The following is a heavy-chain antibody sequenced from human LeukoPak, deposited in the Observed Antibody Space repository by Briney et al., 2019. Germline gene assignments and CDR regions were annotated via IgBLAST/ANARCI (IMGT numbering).Heavy chain of an antibody. CDR1: GFTFDDYG. J-gene: IGHJ6*04. V-gene: IGHV3-20*04. Sequence: GGSLRLSCAASGFTFDDYGMSRVRQVPGKGLEWVSGINWNGGITGYVDSVKGRFTVSRDNAKNSLHLQMNSLRAEDTAVYYCAELGITMIGGVWGKGTTVTISS. D-gene: IGHD3-10*02. CDR2: INWNGGIT. CDR3: AELGITMIGGV.